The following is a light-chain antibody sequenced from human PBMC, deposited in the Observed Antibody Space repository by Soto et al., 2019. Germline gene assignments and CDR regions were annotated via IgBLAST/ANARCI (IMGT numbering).Light chain of an antibody. Sequence: TQSPSSLSVSPGERATLSCRASQSMGSNLAWYQQKPGQAPRLLIYGASTRATGIPARFSGSGSGTEFTLTITSLQSEDFAVYYCQQYHNWPRTFGQGTKVDIK. V-gene: IGKV3-15*01. CDR1: QSMGSN. CDR2: GAS. J-gene: IGKJ1*01. CDR3: QQYHNWPRT.